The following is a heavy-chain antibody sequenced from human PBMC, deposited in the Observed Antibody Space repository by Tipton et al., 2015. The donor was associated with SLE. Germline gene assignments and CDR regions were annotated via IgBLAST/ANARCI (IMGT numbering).Heavy chain of an antibody. J-gene: IGHJ4*02. CDR3: VKGRNVVTTANFDF. D-gene: IGHD4-17*01. Sequence: QSGAEVKKPGASVKVSCKASGYTFTSNDIVWVRQAPGQGLEWMGWMIPNSGNTASAQKFQGRVTMTRDTSISTAYMELNSLRSEDTALYFCVKGRNVVTTANFDFWGQGTLVTVSS. CDR2: MIPNSGNT. V-gene: IGHV1-8*01. CDR1: GYTFTSND.